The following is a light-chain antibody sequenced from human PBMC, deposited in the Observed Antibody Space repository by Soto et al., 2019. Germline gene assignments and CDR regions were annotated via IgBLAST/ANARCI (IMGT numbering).Light chain of an antibody. V-gene: IGKV1-39*01. CDR3: QQSHNTPPA. Sequence: DIQMTQSPSSLSASVGDRVTITCRASQSISGDLNWYQQKPGKAPKLLIYAASSLQSGVPSRFSGSGSGTDFTLTISSLQPEDFATYYCQQSHNTPPAFGQGTKVEIK. CDR1: QSISGD. J-gene: IGKJ1*01. CDR2: AAS.